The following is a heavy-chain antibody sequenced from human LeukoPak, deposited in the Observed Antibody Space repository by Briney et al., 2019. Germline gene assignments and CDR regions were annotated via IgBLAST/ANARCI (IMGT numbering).Heavy chain of an antibody. CDR2: IKQEGSEK. V-gene: IGHV3-7*01. CDR1: RYTYNRYW. CDR3: ARVEASGYDYGAFDY. Sequence: GGPLRLLCAASRYTYNRYWVSCVPQAPGKELQWLANIKQEGSEKYYVDCVRGGFTIYRDNAKNSLYVQKQTQRAEDTAVYYCARVEASGYDYGAFDYWGQGTLVTVSS. D-gene: IGHD5-12*01. J-gene: IGHJ4*02.